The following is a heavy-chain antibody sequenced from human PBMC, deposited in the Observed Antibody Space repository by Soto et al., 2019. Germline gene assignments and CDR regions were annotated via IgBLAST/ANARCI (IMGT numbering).Heavy chain of an antibody. V-gene: IGHV1-18*01. J-gene: IGHJ5*02. Sequence: GASVKVSCKASGYTFTSYGISWVRQAPGQGLEWMGWISAYNGNTNYAQKHQGRVTMTTDTSTSTAYMELRSLRSDDTAVYYCARVKQQQLVQDNNWFDPWGQGTLVTVSS. CDR1: GYTFTSYG. D-gene: IGHD6-13*01. CDR2: ISAYNGNT. CDR3: ARVKQQQLVQDNNWFDP.